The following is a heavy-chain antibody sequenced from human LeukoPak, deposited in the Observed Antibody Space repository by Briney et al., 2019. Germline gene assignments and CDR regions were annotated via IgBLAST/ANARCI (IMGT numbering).Heavy chain of an antibody. J-gene: IGHJ6*02. Sequence: SETLSLTCSVSGGSISSYYWNWIRRPPGKGLEWIGYIHYSGSTNYSPSLKSRVTISVDTSKNQFSLKLSSVTAADTAVYYCARDKNGYGYYHYGMDVWGQGTTVTVSS. D-gene: IGHD5-12*01. V-gene: IGHV4-59*01. CDR3: ARDKNGYGYYHYGMDV. CDR2: IHYSGST. CDR1: GGSISSYY.